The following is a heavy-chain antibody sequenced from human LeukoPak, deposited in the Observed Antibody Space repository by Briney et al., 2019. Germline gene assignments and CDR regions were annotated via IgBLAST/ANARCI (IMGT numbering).Heavy chain of an antibody. Sequence: SETLSLTCTVSGGSTSGFFWSWIRQPPGKGLEWIGHIYYSGSTNYNRSLKSRATISVDTSKNQFSLKLTSVTAADTAVYFCARYYCAGVTCSHFDYWGQGTLVTVSS. CDR1: GGSTSGFF. CDR3: ARYYCAGVTCSHFDY. CDR2: IYYSGST. D-gene: IGHD2-15*01. V-gene: IGHV4-59*08. J-gene: IGHJ4*02.